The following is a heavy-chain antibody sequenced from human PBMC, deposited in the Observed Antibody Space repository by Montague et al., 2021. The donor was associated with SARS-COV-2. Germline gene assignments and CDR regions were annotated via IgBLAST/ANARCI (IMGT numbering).Heavy chain of an antibody. V-gene: IGHV4-4*02. D-gene: IGHD3-10*01. CDR3: ASRGAGWFGSNPERFDY. CDR2: VYHSGRT. Sequence: SETLSLTCAVSGGSISSSNWWSWVRQPPGKGLEWIGEVYHSGRTXYNPPLKSGVTISVDKSKNQFSLKLSSVTAADTAVYYCASRGAGWFGSNPERFDYWGQGTLVTVSS. CDR1: GGSISSSNW. J-gene: IGHJ4*02.